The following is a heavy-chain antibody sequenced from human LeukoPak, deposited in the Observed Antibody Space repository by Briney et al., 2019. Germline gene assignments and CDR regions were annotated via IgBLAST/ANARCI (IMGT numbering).Heavy chain of an antibody. CDR1: GYTFTSYG. J-gene: IGHJ6*02. V-gene: IGHV1-2*02. D-gene: IGHD3-3*01. Sequence: ASVKVSCKASGYTFTSYGISWVRQAPGQGLEWMGWINPNSGGTNYAQKFQGRVTMTRDTSISTAYMELSRLRSDDTAVYYCARLPIFGVVPGGMDVWGQGTTVTVSS. CDR2: INPNSGGT. CDR3: ARLPIFGVVPGGMDV.